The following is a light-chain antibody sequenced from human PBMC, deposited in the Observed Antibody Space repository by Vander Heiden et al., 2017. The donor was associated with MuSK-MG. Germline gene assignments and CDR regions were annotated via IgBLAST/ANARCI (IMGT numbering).Light chain of an antibody. CDR2: KND. J-gene: IGLJ3*02. V-gene: IGLV1-47*01. CDR1: SSTIGSND. CDR3: TAWDDSLNGEV. Sequence: QSVLTQPPSASGTPGQRATISCSGSSSTIGSNDSDWYHQPPGTAPKVLIYKNDQRPSGVPARFSGSKSGTSASLAISGLGAEEEADYYCTAWDDSLNGEVFGGGTKGTVL.